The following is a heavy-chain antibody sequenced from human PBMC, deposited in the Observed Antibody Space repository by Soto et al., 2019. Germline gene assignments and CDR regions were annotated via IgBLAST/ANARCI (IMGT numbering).Heavy chain of an antibody. D-gene: IGHD3-3*01. Sequence: PGGSLRLSCAASGFTFSNAWMNWVRQAPGKGLEWVGRIKSKTDGGTTDYAAPVKGRFTISRDDSKNTLYLQMNSLKTEDTAVYYCTTLPNVLRFLEWSQKYGMDVWGQGTTVTVSS. CDR3: TTLPNVLRFLEWSQKYGMDV. CDR1: GFTFSNAW. CDR2: IKSKTDGGTT. V-gene: IGHV3-15*07. J-gene: IGHJ6*02.